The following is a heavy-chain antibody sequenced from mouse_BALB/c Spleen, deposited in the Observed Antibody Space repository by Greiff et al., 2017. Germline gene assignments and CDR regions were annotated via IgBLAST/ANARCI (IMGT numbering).Heavy chain of an antibody. J-gene: IGHJ3*01. CDR1: GFTFSSYA. CDR2: ISSGGSYT. V-gene: IGHV5-9-4*01. CDR3: ARDSYYDYDEASWFAY. Sequence: EVKLMESGGGLVKPGGSLKLSCAASGFTFSSYAMSWVRQSPEKRLEWVAEISSGGSYTYYPDTVTGRFTISRDNAKNTLYLEMSSLRSEDTAMYYCARDSYYDYDEASWFAYWGQGTLVTVSA. D-gene: IGHD2-4*01.